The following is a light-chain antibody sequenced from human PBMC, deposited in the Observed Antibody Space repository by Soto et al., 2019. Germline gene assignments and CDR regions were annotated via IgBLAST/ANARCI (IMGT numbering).Light chain of an antibody. CDR1: QSVFSN. J-gene: IGKJ1*01. CDR3: QQYHNWWT. CDR2: GAS. V-gene: IGKV3-15*01. Sequence: EIVMTQSPATLSVSPGERATLSCRASQSVFSNLAWYQQKPGQAPRLLIYGASTRATGIPARFSGSGSGTEFTLTISSLQSEDFAVYYCQQYHNWWTFGQGTKVDIK.